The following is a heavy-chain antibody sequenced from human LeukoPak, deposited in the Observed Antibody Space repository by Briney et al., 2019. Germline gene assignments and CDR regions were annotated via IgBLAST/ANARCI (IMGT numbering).Heavy chain of an antibody. J-gene: IGHJ4*02. D-gene: IGHD4-23*01. CDR3: AREVVTPSKFDY. V-gene: IGHV4-38-2*02. Sequence: SETLSLTCTVSGYSISSGYYWGWIRQPPGKGLEWIGSIYHSGSTYYNPSLKSRVTISVDTSKNQFSLKLSSVTAADTAVYYCAREVVTPSKFDYWGQGTLVTVSS. CDR1: GYSISSGYY. CDR2: IYHSGST.